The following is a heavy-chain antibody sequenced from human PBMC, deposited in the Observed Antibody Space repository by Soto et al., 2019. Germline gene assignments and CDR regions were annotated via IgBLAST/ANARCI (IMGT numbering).Heavy chain of an antibody. CDR3: ARGKGSSWYYYYYGMDV. J-gene: IGHJ6*02. D-gene: IGHD6-13*01. CDR1: GGSFSGYY. CDR2: INHSGST. Sequence: PSETLSLTCAVYGGSFSGYYWSWIRQPPGKGLEWIGEINHSGSTNYNPSLKSRVTISVDTSKNQFSLKLSSVTAADTAVYYCARGKGSSWYYYYYGMDVWGQGTTVTVS. V-gene: IGHV4-34*01.